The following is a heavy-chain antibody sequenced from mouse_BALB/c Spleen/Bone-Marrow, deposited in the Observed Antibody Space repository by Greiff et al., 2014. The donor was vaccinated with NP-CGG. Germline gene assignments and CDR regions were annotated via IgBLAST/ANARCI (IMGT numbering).Heavy chain of an antibody. CDR2: IDPANGNT. Sequence: EVQLQQSGAELVKPGASVKLSCTASGFNVKDTYIHWVKQRPEQGLEWIGRIDPANGNTKYDPKFQGKATITADTSSNTAYLQLSSLTSEDTAVYYCASYVYGYYFDYWSQGTTLTVSS. CDR3: ASYVYGYYFDY. CDR1: GFNVKDTY. J-gene: IGHJ2*01. D-gene: IGHD2-2*01. V-gene: IGHV14-3*02.